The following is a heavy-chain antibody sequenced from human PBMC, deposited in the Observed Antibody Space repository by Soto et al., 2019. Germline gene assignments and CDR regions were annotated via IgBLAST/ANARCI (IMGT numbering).Heavy chain of an antibody. CDR3: TTAPRYDFWSGYYRPYYYYYGMDV. V-gene: IGHV3-15*01. CDR1: GFTFSNAW. Sequence: GGSLRLSCAASGFTFSNAWMSWVRQAPGKGLEWVGRIKSKTDGGTTDYAAPVKGRFTISRDDSKNTLYLQMNSLKTEDTAVYYCTTAPRYDFWSGYYRPYYYYYGMDVWGQGTTVTVSS. D-gene: IGHD3-3*01. J-gene: IGHJ6*02. CDR2: IKSKTDGGTT.